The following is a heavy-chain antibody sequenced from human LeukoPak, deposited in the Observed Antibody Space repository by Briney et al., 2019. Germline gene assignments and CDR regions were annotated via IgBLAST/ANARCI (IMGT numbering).Heavy chain of an antibody. D-gene: IGHD7-27*01. CDR2: MNPNSGNT. J-gene: IGHJ4*02. CDR3: ARDLNWGPFDY. Sequence: ASVKVSCKASGHTFTSYDINWVRQATGQGLEWMGWMNPNSGNTGYAQKFQGRVTMTRNTSISTAYMELSSLRSDDTAVYYCARDLNWGPFDYWGQGTLVTVSS. V-gene: IGHV1-8*01. CDR1: GHTFTSYD.